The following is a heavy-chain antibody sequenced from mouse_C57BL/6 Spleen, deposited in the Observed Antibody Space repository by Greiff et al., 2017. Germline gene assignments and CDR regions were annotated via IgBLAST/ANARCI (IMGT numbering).Heavy chain of an antibody. Sequence: QVQLQQSGAELVRPGSSVKLSCKASGYTFTSYWMDWVKQRPGQGLEWIGNIYPSDSETHYNQKFKDKATLTVDKSSSTAYMQLSSLTSEDSAVYYCARFRDYGGGYYFDYWGQGTTLTVSS. J-gene: IGHJ2*01. CDR3: ARFRDYGGGYYFDY. V-gene: IGHV1-61*01. D-gene: IGHD2-4*01. CDR1: GYTFTSYW. CDR2: IYPSDSET.